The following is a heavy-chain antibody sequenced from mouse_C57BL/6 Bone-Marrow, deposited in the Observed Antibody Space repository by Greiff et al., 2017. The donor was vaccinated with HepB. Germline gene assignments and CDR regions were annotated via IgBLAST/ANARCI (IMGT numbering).Heavy chain of an antibody. CDR3: ARHANYGTYFDY. CDR2: ISNGGGST. D-gene: IGHD2-1*01. J-gene: IGHJ2*01. Sequence: EVNLVESGGGLVQPGGSLKLSCAASGFTFSDYYMYWVRQTPEKRLEWVAYISNGGGSTYYPDTVKGRFTISRDNAKNTLYLQMSRLKSEDTAMYYCARHANYGTYFDYWGQGTTLTVSS. V-gene: IGHV5-12*01. CDR1: GFTFSDYY.